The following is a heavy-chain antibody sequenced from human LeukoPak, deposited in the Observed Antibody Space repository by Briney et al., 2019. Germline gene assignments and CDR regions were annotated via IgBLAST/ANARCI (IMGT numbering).Heavy chain of an antibody. D-gene: IGHD3-10*01. V-gene: IGHV4-59*01. CDR1: GGSISSYY. CDR3: ARDPGGGDYFDY. J-gene: IGHJ4*02. Sequence: SETLSLTCTVSGGSISSYYWSWIRQPPGKGLEGIGYIYYSGSTNYNPSLKSRVTISVDTSKNQFSLKLSSVTAADTAVYYCARDPGGGDYFDYWGQGTLVTVSS. CDR2: IYYSGST.